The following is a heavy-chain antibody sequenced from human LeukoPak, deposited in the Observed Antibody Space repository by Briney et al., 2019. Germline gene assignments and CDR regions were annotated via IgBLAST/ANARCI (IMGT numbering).Heavy chain of an antibody. D-gene: IGHD4-17*01. Sequence: SETLSLTCTVSGGSVSSGSYYWSWIRQPPGKGLEWIGYIYYSGSTNYNPSLKSRVTISVDTSKNQFSLKLSSVTAADTAVYYCARGGNGDYVDWYFDLWGRGTLVTVSS. V-gene: IGHV4-61*01. J-gene: IGHJ2*01. CDR1: GGSVSSGSYY. CDR3: ARGGNGDYVDWYFDL. CDR2: IYYSGST.